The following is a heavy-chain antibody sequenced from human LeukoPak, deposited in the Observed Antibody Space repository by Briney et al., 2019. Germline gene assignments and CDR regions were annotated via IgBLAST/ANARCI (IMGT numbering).Heavy chain of an antibody. CDR1: GFSFSEYY. Sequence: PGGSLRLSCAASGFSFSEYYMSWIRQALGKGLEWVSCISSGSSYTNYADSVKGRFTISSDSSKNTLYLQMNSLRAEDTAVYYCARDGGYSYGYGFDYWGQGTLVTVSS. J-gene: IGHJ4*02. CDR2: ISSGSSYT. D-gene: IGHD5-18*01. CDR3: ARDGGYSYGYGFDY. V-gene: IGHV3-11*06.